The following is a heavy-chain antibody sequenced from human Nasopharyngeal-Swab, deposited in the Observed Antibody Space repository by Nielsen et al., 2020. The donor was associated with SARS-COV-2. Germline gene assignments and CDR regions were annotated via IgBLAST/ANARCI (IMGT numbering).Heavy chain of an antibody. CDR2: IYYSGST. Sequence: SETLSLTCTVSGGSISSSSYYWGWIRQPPGKGLEWIGSIYYSGSTYYNPSLKSRVTISVDTSKNQFSLKLSSVTAADTAVYYCARSVRGCSGGSCYSVEDVWGQGTTVTVPS. D-gene: IGHD2-15*01. CDR3: ARSVRGCSGGSCYSVEDV. V-gene: IGHV4-39*01. J-gene: IGHJ6*02. CDR1: GGSISSSSYY.